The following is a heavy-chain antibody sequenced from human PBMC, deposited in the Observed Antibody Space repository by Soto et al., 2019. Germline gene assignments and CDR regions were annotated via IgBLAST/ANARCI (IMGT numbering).Heavy chain of an antibody. J-gene: IGHJ4*02. CDR1: GYSFTNHW. CDR3: ASLGAYHYYHPNSRYDY. CDR2: IYPGDSDT. Sequence: GESLKISCKASGYSFTNHWIGWVRQMPGKGLEWMGIIYPGDSDTRYSPSFQGQVTISADKSITTAYLQWSSLKASDTAIYYCASLGAYHYYHPNSRYDYWGQGTLVTVSS. V-gene: IGHV5-51*01. D-gene: IGHD3-22*01.